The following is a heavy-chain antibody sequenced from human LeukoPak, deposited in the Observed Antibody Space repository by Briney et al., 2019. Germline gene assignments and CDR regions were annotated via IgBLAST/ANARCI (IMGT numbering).Heavy chain of an antibody. CDR2: IRHDGSDK. Sequence: GGSLRLSCAVSGFTFSDYAMHWVRQAPGKGLEWVTFIRHDGSDKYYADSVKGRFTISRDNSKKTVYLQMNSLRADDTAVYYCAKDRGGYNYGPLDAFDIWGQTRMVIVSS. CDR1: GFTFSDYA. CDR3: AKDRGGYNYGPLDAFDI. J-gene: IGHJ3*02. D-gene: IGHD5-18*01. V-gene: IGHV3-30*02.